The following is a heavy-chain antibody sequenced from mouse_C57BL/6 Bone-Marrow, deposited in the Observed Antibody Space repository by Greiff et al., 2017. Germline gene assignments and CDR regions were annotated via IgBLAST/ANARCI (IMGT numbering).Heavy chain of an antibody. V-gene: IGHV1-69*01. Sequence: QVQLQQPGAELVMPGASVKLSCKASCYTFTSYWMHWVKQRPGQGLEWIGEIDPSVSYTNYNQKFKGKSTLTVDKSSSTAYMQLSSLTSEDSAVYYCARLTAQFGYWGQGTTLTVSS. J-gene: IGHJ2*01. CDR2: IDPSVSYT. CDR1: CYTFTSYW. D-gene: IGHD3-2*02. CDR3: ARLTAQFGY.